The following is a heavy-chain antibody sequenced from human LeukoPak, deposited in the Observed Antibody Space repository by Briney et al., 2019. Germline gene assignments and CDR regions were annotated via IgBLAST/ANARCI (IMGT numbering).Heavy chain of an antibody. CDR2: ISSSGGST. D-gene: IGHD5-12*01. J-gene: IGHJ3*02. CDR1: GFTLSNYA. Sequence: GGSLRLSCAVSGFTLSNYAMSWVRQAPGKGLEWVSGISSSGGSTYYPDSVKGRFTISRDNAKNSLYLQMNSLRAEDTAVYYCGRVKEASAFDIWGQGTMVTVSS. V-gene: IGHV3-23*01. CDR3: GRVKEASAFDI.